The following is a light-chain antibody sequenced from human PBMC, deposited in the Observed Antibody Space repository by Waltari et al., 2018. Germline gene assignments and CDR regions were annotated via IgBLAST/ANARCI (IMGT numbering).Light chain of an antibody. Sequence: EIVMTQSPATLSVSPGERATLSCRASQSVSTNLAWYQQKPGQAPRLLIYGVSTRATGIPDRISGSGSGTEFTLTISSLQSEDFAVYYCQHYNDWYTFGQGTKLEI. V-gene: IGKV3-15*01. J-gene: IGKJ2*01. CDR3: QHYNDWYT. CDR2: GVS. CDR1: QSVSTN.